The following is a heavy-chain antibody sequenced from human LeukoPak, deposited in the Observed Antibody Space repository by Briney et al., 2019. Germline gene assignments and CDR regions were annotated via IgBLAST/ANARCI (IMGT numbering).Heavy chain of an antibody. V-gene: IGHV4-34*01. CDR2: INHSGST. Sequence: PSETLSLTCAVYGGSFSGYYWSWIRQPPGKGLEWIGEINHSGSTNYNPSLKSRVTISVDTSKNQFSLKLSSVTAADTAVYYCARGPLPYYYGSGSHKRPWGFDPWGQGTLVTVSS. D-gene: IGHD3-10*01. CDR1: GGSFSGYY. CDR3: ARGPLPYYYGSGSHKRPWGFDP. J-gene: IGHJ5*02.